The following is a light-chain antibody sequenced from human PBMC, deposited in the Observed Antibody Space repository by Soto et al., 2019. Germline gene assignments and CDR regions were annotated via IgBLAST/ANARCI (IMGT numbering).Light chain of an antibody. V-gene: IGLV2-14*01. CDR3: SSYTSSSARVV. CDR2: DVS. CDR1: SSDVGGYNY. Sequence: QSALTQPASVSGSPGQSITISCTGTSSDVGGYNYVSWYQQHPGKAPKLMIFDVSNRPSGVSNRLSGSKSGNTASLTISGLQAEDEADYYCSSYTSSSARVVFGGGTKVTVL. J-gene: IGLJ2*01.